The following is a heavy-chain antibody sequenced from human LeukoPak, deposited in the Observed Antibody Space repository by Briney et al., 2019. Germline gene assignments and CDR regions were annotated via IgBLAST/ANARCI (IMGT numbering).Heavy chain of an antibody. Sequence: GGSLRLSCAASGFTFNSYEMNWVRQAPGKGLEWVSYISSSGGTIYYADSVKGRFTISRDNAKNSLYLQMNSLRAEDTAVYYCAKNLYYYDSSGYFDYWGQGTLVTVSS. CDR3: AKNLYYYDSSGYFDY. D-gene: IGHD3-22*01. CDR2: ISSSGGTI. CDR1: GFTFNSYE. V-gene: IGHV3-48*03. J-gene: IGHJ4*02.